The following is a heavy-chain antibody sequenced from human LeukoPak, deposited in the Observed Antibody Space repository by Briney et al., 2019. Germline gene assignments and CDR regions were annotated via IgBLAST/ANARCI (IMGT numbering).Heavy chain of an antibody. Sequence: SETLSLTCTVAGGSISSGDYYWSWIRQPPGKGLEWIGYIYYSGSTYYNPSLKSRVTIAVDTSKNQFSLKLSSVTAGDTAVYYCDSVSAWLDMDVWGKGTTVAVCS. V-gene: IGHV4-30-4*08. J-gene: IGHJ6*03. CDR2: IYYSGST. CDR1: GGSISSGDYY. CDR3: DSVSAWLDMDV. D-gene: IGHD5-12*01.